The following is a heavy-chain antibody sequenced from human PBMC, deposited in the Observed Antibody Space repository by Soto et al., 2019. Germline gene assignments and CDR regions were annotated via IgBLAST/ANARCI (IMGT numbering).Heavy chain of an antibody. J-gene: IGHJ6*01. V-gene: IGHV3-30*18. CDR3: AKDLLGPGRAYGMDV. CDR1: GFTFSSYG. D-gene: IGHD7-27*01. Sequence: QVQLVESGGGVVQPGRSLRLSCAASGFTFSSYGMHWVRQAPGKGLEWVAVISYDGSNKYYADSVKGRFTISRDNSKNTRYLQMNSLRAEDTAVYYCAKDLLGPGRAYGMDVW. CDR2: ISYDGSNK.